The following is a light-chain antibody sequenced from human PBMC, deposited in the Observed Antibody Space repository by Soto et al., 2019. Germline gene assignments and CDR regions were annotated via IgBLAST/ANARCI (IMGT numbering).Light chain of an antibody. J-gene: IGKJ1*01. CDR2: DAS. Sequence: DIQMTQSPSTLSASVGDRVTITCRASQSISRCLAWYQQKPGKAPKLLIYDASSLESGVPSRFSGSGSGTEFTLTISSLQPDDFATYYCQQDNSYPRTFGRGTKVEIK. V-gene: IGKV1-5*01. CDR3: QQDNSYPRT. CDR1: QSISRC.